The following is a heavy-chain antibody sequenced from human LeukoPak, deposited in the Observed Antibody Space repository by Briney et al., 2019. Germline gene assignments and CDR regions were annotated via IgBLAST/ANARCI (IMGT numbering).Heavy chain of an antibody. CDR3: ARGVSSWSYYYMDV. CDR2: INHSGST. J-gene: IGHJ6*03. D-gene: IGHD6-13*01. V-gene: IGHV4-34*01. Sequence: SETLSLTCAVHGGSFSGYYWSWIRQPPGKGLEWIGEINHSGSTNYNPSLKSRVTISVDTSKNQFSLKLSSVTAADTAVYYCARGVSSWSYYYMDVWGKGTTVTVSS. CDR1: GGSFSGYY.